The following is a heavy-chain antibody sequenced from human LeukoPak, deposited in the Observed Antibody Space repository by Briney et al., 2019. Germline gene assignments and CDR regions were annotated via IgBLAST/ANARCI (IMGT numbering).Heavy chain of an antibody. V-gene: IGHV3-30*18. D-gene: IGHD3-10*01. CDR1: GFSVSSNY. CDR3: AKDWGYQFASGSSYLDY. CDR2: I. Sequence: GGSLRLSCAASGFSVSSNYMSWVRQAPGKGLEWVTTISSVRGRFTISRDNSKNTLYLQMSYLRAEDTAVYYCAKDWGYQFASGSSYLDYWGQGTLVTVSS. J-gene: IGHJ4*02.